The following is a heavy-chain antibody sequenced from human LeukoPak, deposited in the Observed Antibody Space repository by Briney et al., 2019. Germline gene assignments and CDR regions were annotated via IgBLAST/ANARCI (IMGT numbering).Heavy chain of an antibody. V-gene: IGHV3-23*01. J-gene: IGHJ4*02. CDR1: GFTFSNYA. CDR3: AREDIVATLDY. CDR2: ISYSGADT. Sequence: GGSLRLSCAASGFTFSNYAMSWVRQAPGKGLEWVSSISYSGADTYYADSVKGRFTISRDNSKNTLYLQMNSLRAEDTAVYYCAREDIVATLDYWGQGTLVTVSS. D-gene: IGHD5-12*01.